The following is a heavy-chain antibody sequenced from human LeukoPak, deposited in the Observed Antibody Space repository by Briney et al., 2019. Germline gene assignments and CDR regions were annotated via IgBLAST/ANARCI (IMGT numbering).Heavy chain of an antibody. D-gene: IGHD6-19*01. Sequence: GGSLRLSCAASGFTFSSYSMNWVRQAPGKGLEWVSSISSSSSYIYYADSVKGRFTISKDNAKNSLYLQMNSLRAEDTAVYYCARDKSSGWYFDYWGQGTLVTVSS. CDR2: ISSSSSYI. CDR3: ARDKSSGWYFDY. J-gene: IGHJ4*02. V-gene: IGHV3-21*01. CDR1: GFTFSSYS.